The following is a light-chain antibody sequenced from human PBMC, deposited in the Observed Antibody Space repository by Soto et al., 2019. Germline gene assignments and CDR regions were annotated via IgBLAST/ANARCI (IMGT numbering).Light chain of an antibody. Sequence: QSVLTQPASVSGSPGQSITISCTGTSSDVGSYNHVSWYQQHPGKAPKLIIFEGSKRPSDVSNRFSGSKSGNTASLTISGLQAEDEADYYCCSYADLIHVLFGGGTKVTVL. CDR3: CSYADLIHVL. V-gene: IGLV2-23*01. CDR1: SSDVGSYNH. J-gene: IGLJ3*02. CDR2: EGS.